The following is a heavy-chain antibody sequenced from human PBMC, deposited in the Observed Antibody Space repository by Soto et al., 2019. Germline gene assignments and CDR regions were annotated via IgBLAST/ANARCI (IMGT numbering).Heavy chain of an antibody. D-gene: IGHD2-15*01. V-gene: IGHV4-38-2*01. J-gene: IGHJ4*02. Sequence: PSENLSLTCAVSNYSISSGYYWGWIRQPPEKGLEYIGSIFHTGSTYYNPSLKSRVIISVDTSKNQFSLRLNSVTAADTAVYFCERVEAAKLFAHWGQGTLVTVSS. CDR1: NYSISSGYY. CDR2: IFHTGST. CDR3: ERVEAAKLFAH.